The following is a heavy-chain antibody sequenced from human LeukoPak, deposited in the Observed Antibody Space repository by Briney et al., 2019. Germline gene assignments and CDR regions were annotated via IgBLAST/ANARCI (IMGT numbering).Heavy chain of an antibody. CDR2: IYYSGST. CDR1: GGSISSSSYY. D-gene: IGHD5-24*01. CDR3: ARDGYNLVDY. V-gene: IGHV4-39*07. J-gene: IGHJ4*02. Sequence: PSETLSLTCTISGGSISSSSYYWGWIRQPPGKGLEWIGSIYYSGSTYYNPSLKSRVTISVDTSKNQFSLKLSSVTAADTAVYYCARDGYNLVDYWGQGTLVTVSS.